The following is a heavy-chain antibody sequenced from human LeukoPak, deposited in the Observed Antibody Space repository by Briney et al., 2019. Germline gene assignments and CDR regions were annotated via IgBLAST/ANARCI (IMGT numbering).Heavy chain of an antibody. CDR1: GFTFDDYG. D-gene: IGHD3-10*01. CDR2: INWNSGST. J-gene: IGHJ4*02. Sequence: PGRSLRLSCAASGFTFDDYGMSWVRQVPGKGLEWVSGINWNSGSTGYADSVKGRFTISRDNAKNSLYLQMNSLRAEDTALYYCARAYYGSGSYLGGFDYWGQGTLVTVSS. V-gene: IGHV3-20*04. CDR3: ARAYYGSGSYLGGFDY.